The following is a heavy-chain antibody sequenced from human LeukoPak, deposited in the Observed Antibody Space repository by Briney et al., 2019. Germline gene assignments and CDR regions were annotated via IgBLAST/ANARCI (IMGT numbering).Heavy chain of an antibody. V-gene: IGHV4-59*01. Sequence: SETLSLTCTVSGGSISSYYWSWIRQPPGKGLEWIGYIYYSGSTNYNPSLKSRVTISVDTSKNQFSLKLSSVTAADTAVYYCARSPCGGDCYIDYWGQGTLVTVYS. D-gene: IGHD2-21*02. CDR1: GGSISSYY. CDR3: ARSPCGGDCYIDY. CDR2: IYYSGST. J-gene: IGHJ4*02.